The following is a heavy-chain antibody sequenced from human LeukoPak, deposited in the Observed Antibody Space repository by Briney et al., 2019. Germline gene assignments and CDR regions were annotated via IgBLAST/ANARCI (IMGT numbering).Heavy chain of an antibody. V-gene: IGHV1-8*01. Sequence: VASVKVSCKASGYTLTSYDINWVRQATGQWLEWMGWMNPNSGNTGYAQKFQGRVTMTRNTSISTAYMELSSLRSEDTAVYYCARGFSRPGQQLVLGYWGQGTLVTVSS. CDR1: GYTLTSYD. CDR2: MNPNSGNT. D-gene: IGHD6-13*01. CDR3: ARGFSRPGQQLVLGY. J-gene: IGHJ4*02.